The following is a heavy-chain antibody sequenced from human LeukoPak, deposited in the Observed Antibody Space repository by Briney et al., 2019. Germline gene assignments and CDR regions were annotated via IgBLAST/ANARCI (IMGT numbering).Heavy chain of an antibody. CDR3: ARDRSLLTYYYDSSGYYDAFDI. Sequence: GGSLRLSCAASGFTFSSYAVHWVRQAPGSGLEWVTLISYDGTNTYYADSVKGRFTISRDNSKNTLYLQMNSLRTEDTAVYYCARDRSLLTYYYDSSGYYDAFDIWGQGTMVTVSS. CDR1: GFTFSSYA. CDR2: ISYDGTNT. J-gene: IGHJ3*02. D-gene: IGHD3-22*01. V-gene: IGHV3-30-3*01.